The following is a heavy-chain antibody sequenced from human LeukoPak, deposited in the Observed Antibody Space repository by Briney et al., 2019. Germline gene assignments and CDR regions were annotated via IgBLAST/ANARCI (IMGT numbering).Heavy chain of an antibody. CDR2: MNPNSYNT. D-gene: IGHD4-17*01. Sequence: ASVKVSCKASGYTFTSYDINWARQAPGQGLEWMGWMNPNSYNTGYAQKFQGRVTTTRNTSITTAYMELSSLRSEDTAVYYCARGGAVTMGYYVMDVWGQGTTVTVSS. V-gene: IGHV1-8*01. CDR3: ARGGAVTMGYYVMDV. J-gene: IGHJ6*02. CDR1: GYTFTSYD.